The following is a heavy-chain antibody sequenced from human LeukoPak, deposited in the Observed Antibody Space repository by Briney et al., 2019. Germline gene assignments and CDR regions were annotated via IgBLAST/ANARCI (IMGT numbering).Heavy chain of an antibody. CDR2: ISYDGSNK. D-gene: IGHD2-2*01. J-gene: IGHJ3*02. V-gene: IGHV3-30*04. CDR3: ARGGYCSSTSCYENSAFDI. CDR1: GFTFSSYA. Sequence: GGSLRLSCAASGFTFSSYAMHWVRQAPGKGLEWVAVISYDGSNKYYADSVKGRFTISRDNSKNTLYPQMNSLRAEDTAVYYCARGGYCSSTSCYENSAFDIWGQGTMVTVSS.